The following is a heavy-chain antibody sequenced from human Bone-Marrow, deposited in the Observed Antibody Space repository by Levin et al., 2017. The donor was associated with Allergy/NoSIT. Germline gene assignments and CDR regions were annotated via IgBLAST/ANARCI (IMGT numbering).Heavy chain of an antibody. CDR2: VNGYNGYT. Sequence: GESLKISCKASGYTFSNYGIHWVRQAPGQGLEWMGWVNGYNGYTNYGQKFQDRVTMTTDTSTSTAYMELRSLRSDDTAVYYCAREYDYGGNFWYFDLWGRGTLVTVSS. CDR1: GYTFSNYG. D-gene: IGHD4-23*01. J-gene: IGHJ2*01. CDR3: AREYDYGGNFWYFDL. V-gene: IGHV1-18*01.